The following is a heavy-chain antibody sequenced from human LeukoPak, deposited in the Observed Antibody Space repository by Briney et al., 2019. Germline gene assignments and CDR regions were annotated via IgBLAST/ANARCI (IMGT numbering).Heavy chain of an antibody. CDR2: ISNDGSNK. CDR3: VRDMSGVVAASTEEY. Sequence: RSLRLSCAASGFTFSTYPMHWVRQAPGKGLEWVAVISNDGSNKYYADSLKGRFTISRDNAKKSLYLQMSSLRVEDTAVYYCVRDMSGVVAASTEEYWGQGTLVTVSS. J-gene: IGHJ4*02. V-gene: IGHV3-30*04. CDR1: GFTFSTYP. D-gene: IGHD2-15*01.